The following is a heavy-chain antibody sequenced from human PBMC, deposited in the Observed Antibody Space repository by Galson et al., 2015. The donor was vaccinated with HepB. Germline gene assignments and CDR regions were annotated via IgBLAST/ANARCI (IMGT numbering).Heavy chain of an antibody. CDR3: ARVVGYCSSTSCTHGMDV. V-gene: IGHV3-48*02. J-gene: IGHJ6*02. D-gene: IGHD2-2*01. CDR2: ISSSSSTI. Sequence: SLRLSCAASGFTFSSYSMNWVRQAPGKGLEWVSYISSSSSTIYYADSVKGRFTISRDNAKNSLYLQMNSLRDEDTAVYYCARVVGYCSSTSCTHGMDVWGQGTTVTVSS. CDR1: GFTFSSYS.